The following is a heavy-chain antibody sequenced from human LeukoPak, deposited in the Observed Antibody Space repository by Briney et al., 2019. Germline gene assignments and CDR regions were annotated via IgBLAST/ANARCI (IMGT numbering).Heavy chain of an antibody. Sequence: PSETLSLTCAVSGYSMSSGYYWGWIRQPPGKGLEWIGTIYHSGSAYYNPSLKSRVTISVDTSRNQFSLKLSSVTAADTAIYYCARDKVPGDYWGQGTLVTVSS. CDR1: GYSMSSGYY. J-gene: IGHJ4*02. V-gene: IGHV4-38-2*02. CDR2: IYHSGSA. CDR3: ARDKVPGDY.